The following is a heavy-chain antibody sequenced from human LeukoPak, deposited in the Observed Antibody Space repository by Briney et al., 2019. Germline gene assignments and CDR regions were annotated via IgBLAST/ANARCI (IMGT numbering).Heavy chain of an antibody. J-gene: IGHJ4*02. V-gene: IGHV5-51*01. Sequence: GESLKIPCRVSGYSFTRNWIGWVRQMPGKGLEWMGIIYPGDSDTGYSPSFQGQVTISADKSISTAYLQWSSLQASDTATYYCARGRGYLAMALDYWGQGTLVTVSS. D-gene: IGHD2-15*01. CDR1: GYSFTRNW. CDR3: ARGRGYLAMALDY. CDR2: IYPGDSDT.